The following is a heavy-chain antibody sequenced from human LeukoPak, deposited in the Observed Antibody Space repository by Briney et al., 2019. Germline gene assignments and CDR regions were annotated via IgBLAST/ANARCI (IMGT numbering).Heavy chain of an antibody. CDR2: IYHSGST. Sequence: PSETLSLTCAVSGYSISSGYYWGWIRQPPGKGLEWIGSIYHSGSTYYNPSLKSRVTRSVDTSKNQFSLKLSSVTAADTAVYYCARTDDYSPDYYYYMDVWGKGTTVTVSS. CDR3: ARTDDYSPDYYYYMDV. CDR1: GYSISSGYY. J-gene: IGHJ6*03. D-gene: IGHD4-11*01. V-gene: IGHV4-38-2*01.